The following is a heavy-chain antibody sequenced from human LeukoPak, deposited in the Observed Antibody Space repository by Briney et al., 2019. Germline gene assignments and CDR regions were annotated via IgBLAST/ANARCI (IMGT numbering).Heavy chain of an antibody. V-gene: IGHV1-18*04. D-gene: IGHD3-10*01. Sequence: ASVKVSFKASGYTFTINGISWVRQPPGQGLEWMGCITVYNGNTNYAQKLQGRVTITTDTYTSKAYMKLRSLRSGNTAVYYCGRDTLWFGELLRGFDYWGEGTLVTVSS. CDR1: GYTFTING. CDR2: ITVYNGNT. CDR3: GRDTLWFGELLRGFDY. J-gene: IGHJ4*02.